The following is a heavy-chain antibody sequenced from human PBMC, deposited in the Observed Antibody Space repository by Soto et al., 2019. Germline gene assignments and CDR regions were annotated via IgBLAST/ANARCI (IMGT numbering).Heavy chain of an antibody. Sequence: GGSLRLSCAASGFTFISYAMSWGRQAPGKGLEWVSAISGSGGSTYYADSVKGRFTISRDNSKNTLYLQMNSLRAEDTAVYYCAKGGSCYSCYYGMDVWGQGTTVTVSS. J-gene: IGHJ6*02. D-gene: IGHD2-15*01. V-gene: IGHV3-23*01. CDR3: AKGGSCYSCYYGMDV. CDR1: GFTFISYA. CDR2: ISGSGGST.